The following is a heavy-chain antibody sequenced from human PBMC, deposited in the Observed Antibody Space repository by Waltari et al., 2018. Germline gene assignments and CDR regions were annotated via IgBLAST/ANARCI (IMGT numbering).Heavy chain of an antibody. CDR1: GGSISSYY. CDR2: IYYSGST. J-gene: IGHJ6*02. CDR3: ARNYDSSNGISNRFWYYYYGMDV. D-gene: IGHD3-22*01. V-gene: IGHV4-59*01. Sequence: QVQLQESGPGLVKPSETLSLTCTVSGGSISSYYWRWIRQPPGKGLEWIGYIYYSGSTNYNPSLKSRVTISVDTSKNQFSLKLSSVTAADTAVYYCARNYDSSNGISNRFWYYYYGMDVWGQGTTVTVSS.